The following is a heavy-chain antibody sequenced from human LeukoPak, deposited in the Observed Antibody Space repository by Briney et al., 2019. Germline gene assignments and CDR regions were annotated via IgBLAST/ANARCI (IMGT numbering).Heavy chain of an antibody. D-gene: IGHD3-16*01. CDR3: AKVTVDTIGGIDY. CDR1: GFTFSSYA. J-gene: IGHJ4*02. CDR2: INGSGGRT. Sequence: GGSLRLSCAASGFTFSSYAMSWVRQAPGKGLEWVSGINGSGGRTYYADSVKGRFTISRDISKNTLYLQMNSLRAEDTAVYYCAKVTVDTIGGIDYWGQGTLVTVSS. V-gene: IGHV3-23*01.